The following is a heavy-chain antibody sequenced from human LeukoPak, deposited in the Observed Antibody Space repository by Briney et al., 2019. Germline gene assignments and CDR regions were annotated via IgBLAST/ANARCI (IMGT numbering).Heavy chain of an antibody. J-gene: IGHJ3*02. CDR3: ARSLTGPFDAFDI. CDR2: IYYSGST. V-gene: IGHV4-31*03. CDR1: GGSISSGGYY. D-gene: IGHD7-27*01. Sequence: NPSETLSLTCTVSGGSISSGGYYWSWIRQHPGKGLEWIGYIYYSGSTYYNPSLESRVTISVDTSKNQFSLKLSSVTAADTAVYYCARSLTGPFDAFDIWGQGTMVTVSS.